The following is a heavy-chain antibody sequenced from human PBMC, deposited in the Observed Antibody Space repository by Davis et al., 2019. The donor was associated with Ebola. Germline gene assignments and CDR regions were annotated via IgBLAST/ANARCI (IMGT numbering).Heavy chain of an antibody. CDR1: GYTFTGYY. CDR2: INPNSGGT. V-gene: IGHV1-2*06. Sequence: ASVKVSCKASGYTFTGYYMHWVRQAPGQGLEWMGRINPNSGGTNYAQKFQGRVTMTRDTSISTAYMELSRLRSDDTAVYYCARDGEDGTGLSPFDYWGQGTLVTVSS. J-gene: IGHJ4*02. CDR3: ARDGEDGTGLSPFDY. D-gene: IGHD1-7*01.